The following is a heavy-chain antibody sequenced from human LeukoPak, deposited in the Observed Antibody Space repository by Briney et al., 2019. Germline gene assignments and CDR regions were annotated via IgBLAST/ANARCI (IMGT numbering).Heavy chain of an antibody. Sequence: GGSLRLSCAASGFTFSCYSMIWVRQAPGKGLEWVSYISSSSSTIYYADSVKGRFTISRDNAKNSLYLQMNSLRDEDTAVYYCARELSGRYAFDIWGQGTMVTVSS. CDR3: ARELSGRYAFDI. V-gene: IGHV3-48*02. J-gene: IGHJ3*02. D-gene: IGHD3-10*01. CDR2: ISSSSSTI. CDR1: GFTFSCYS.